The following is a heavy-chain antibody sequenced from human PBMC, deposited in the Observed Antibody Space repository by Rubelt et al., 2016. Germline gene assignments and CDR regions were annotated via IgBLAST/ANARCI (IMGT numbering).Heavy chain of an antibody. CDR1: GGSISSYY. CDR3: ARGDPDRRSRTVTLDY. J-gene: IGHJ4*02. D-gene: IGHD4-17*01. CDR2: IYTSGST. Sequence: ESGPGLVKPSETLSLTCTVPGGSISSYYWSWIWQPAGKGLEWIGRIYTSGSTNYNPSLKSRVTMSVDTSKNQFSLKLSPVTVADTAVYYCARGDPDRRSRTVTLDYWGQGPLITVSS. V-gene: IGHV4-4*07.